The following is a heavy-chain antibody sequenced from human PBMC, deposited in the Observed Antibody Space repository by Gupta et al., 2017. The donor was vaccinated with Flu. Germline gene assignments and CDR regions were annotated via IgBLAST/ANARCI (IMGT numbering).Heavy chain of an antibody. D-gene: IGHD4/OR15-4a*01. J-gene: IGHJ6*02. CDR3: AHSPSCDYVDYYYGMDV. CDR2: IYWDDDK. CDR1: GFSLSTSGVG. Sequence: QITLKESGPTLVKPTQTLTLTCTFSGFSLSTSGVGVGWIRQPPGNALEWLALIYWDDDKRYSPSLKSRLTITKDTSKNQVVLKMTNMDPVDTATYYCAHSPSCDYVDYYYGMDVWGQGTTVTVSS. V-gene: IGHV2-5*02.